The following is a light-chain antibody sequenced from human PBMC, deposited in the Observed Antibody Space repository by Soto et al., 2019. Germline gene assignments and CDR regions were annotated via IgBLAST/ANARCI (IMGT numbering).Light chain of an antibody. CDR3: QQTYNTPLT. Sequence: DIQMSQSPSSLSASVGDRVTISFRANQTIISYLNWYQQKPGIAPKLLIYAAYTLQRGVPSRFSGSGSGTDFTLTISSLQPEDFATYYCQQTYNTPLTFGGGTKVDIK. J-gene: IGKJ4*01. CDR2: AAY. V-gene: IGKV1-39*01. CDR1: QTIISY.